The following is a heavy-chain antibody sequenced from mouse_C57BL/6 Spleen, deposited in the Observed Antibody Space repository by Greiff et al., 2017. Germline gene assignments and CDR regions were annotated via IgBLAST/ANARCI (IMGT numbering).Heavy chain of an antibody. CDR1: GYAFSSYW. V-gene: IGHV1-80*01. D-gene: IGHD1-1*01. J-gene: IGHJ2*01. CDR2: IYPGDGDT. CDR3: ARSRYYGSSPCYCDY. Sequence: VKLMESGAELVKPGASVKISCKASGYAFSSYWMNWVKQRPGKGLEWIGQIYPGDGDTNYNGKFKGKATLTADKSSSTAYMQLSSLTSEGSAVYFCARSRYYGSSPCYCDYWGQGTTRTVSS.